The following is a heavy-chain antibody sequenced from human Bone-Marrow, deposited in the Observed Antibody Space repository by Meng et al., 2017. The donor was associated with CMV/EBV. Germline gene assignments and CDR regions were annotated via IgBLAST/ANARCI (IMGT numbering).Heavy chain of an antibody. V-gene: IGHV3-7*01. CDR1: GFTFSSYW. CDR3: ARKGVWGSYRK. D-gene: IGHD3-16*02. J-gene: IGHJ4*02. Sequence: GESLKISCAASGFTFSSYWRSWVRQAPGKGLEWVANIKKDGSEKYYVDSVKGRFTISRDNAKNSLYLQMNSLRAEETAVYYCARKGVWGSYRKWGQGTLVTVSS. CDR2: IKKDGSEK.